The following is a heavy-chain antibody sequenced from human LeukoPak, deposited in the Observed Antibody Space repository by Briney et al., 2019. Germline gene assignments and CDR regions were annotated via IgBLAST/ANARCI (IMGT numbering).Heavy chain of an antibody. D-gene: IGHD6-13*01. CDR1: GFTFSTYE. J-gene: IGHJ6*03. V-gene: IGHV3-48*03. CDR2: ISSSGGAI. Sequence: PGGSLRLSCAASGFTFSTYEMNWVRQAPGKGLEWVSYISSSGGAIHYSDSVKGRFTISRDNAKNSLYLQMNSLRAEDTAVYYCVRDPSSWYYYYMDVWGKGTTVTVSS. CDR3: VRDPSSWYYYYMDV.